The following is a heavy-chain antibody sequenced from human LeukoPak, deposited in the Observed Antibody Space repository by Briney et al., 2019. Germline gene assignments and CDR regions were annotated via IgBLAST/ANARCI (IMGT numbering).Heavy chain of an antibody. V-gene: IGHV3-7*01. Sequence: GGSLRLSCAASGLTFSSYWMSWVRQAPGKGLEWVANIKQDGSEKYYVDSVKGRFTISRDNAKNSLYLQMNSLRAEDTAVYYCARAGRYFDWLLHDAFDIWGQGTMVTVSS. CDR1: GLTFSSYW. J-gene: IGHJ3*02. CDR2: IKQDGSEK. D-gene: IGHD3-9*01. CDR3: ARAGRYFDWLLHDAFDI.